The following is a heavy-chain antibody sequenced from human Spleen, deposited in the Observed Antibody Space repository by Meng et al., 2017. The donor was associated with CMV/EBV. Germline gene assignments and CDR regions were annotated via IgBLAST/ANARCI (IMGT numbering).Heavy chain of an antibody. J-gene: IGHJ6*02. V-gene: IGHV1-2*02. Sequence: AARHSFTGYYIHWIRQTPGEGLEWMGWIKPNNGGTDYAQKFQGRVTMTRDTSINTAYMHLSSLRSDDTAVYYCARGLSVVLYAMDVWGQGTAVTVSS. CDR1: RHSFTGYY. CDR3: ARGLSVVLYAMDV. CDR2: IKPNNGGT. D-gene: IGHD2-2*01.